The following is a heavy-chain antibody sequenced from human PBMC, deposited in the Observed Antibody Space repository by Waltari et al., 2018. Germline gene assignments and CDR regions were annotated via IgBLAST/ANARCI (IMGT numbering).Heavy chain of an antibody. CDR1: GDTLSSYW. CDR3: VGATPSSDV. V-gene: IGHV3-74*01. J-gene: IGHJ6*02. Sequence: ELQLAESGGGLVQPGGYLRLSCEGSGDTLSSYWMHWVRQVPGKGPVWVSRINSDGSSTTYADSVKGRFTISRDDAKNTLYLQMNSLRAEDTAVYYCVGATPSSDVWGRGTTVTVSS. D-gene: IGHD1-26*01. CDR2: INSDGSST.